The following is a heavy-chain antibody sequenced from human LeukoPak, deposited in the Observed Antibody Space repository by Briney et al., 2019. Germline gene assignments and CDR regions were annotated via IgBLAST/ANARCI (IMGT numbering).Heavy chain of an antibody. CDR1: GDSISSGDYY. Sequence: PSETLSLTCTVSGDSISSGDYYWCWIRQPAGKGLEWIRRISSSGSTNYNPSLKSRVTISVDTSKNQFSLKLSSVTAADTAVYFCARGPYSYDSSGAFDIWGQGTMVTVSS. CDR2: ISSSGST. V-gene: IGHV4-61*02. J-gene: IGHJ3*02. D-gene: IGHD3-22*01. CDR3: ARGPYSYDSSGAFDI.